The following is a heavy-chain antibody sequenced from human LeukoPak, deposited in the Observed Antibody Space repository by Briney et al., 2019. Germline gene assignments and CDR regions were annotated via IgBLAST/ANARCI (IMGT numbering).Heavy chain of an antibody. CDR2: IWYDGSNK. CDR3: ASALDYYDNRDIDY. Sequence: GGSLRLPCAASGFTFSSYGMHWVRQAPGKGLEWVAVIWYDGSNKYYADSVKGRFTISRDNSKNMLYLQMNSLRAEDTAVYYCASALDYYDNRDIDYWGQGSLVTVSS. CDR1: GFTFSSYG. V-gene: IGHV3-33*01. J-gene: IGHJ4*02. D-gene: IGHD3-22*01.